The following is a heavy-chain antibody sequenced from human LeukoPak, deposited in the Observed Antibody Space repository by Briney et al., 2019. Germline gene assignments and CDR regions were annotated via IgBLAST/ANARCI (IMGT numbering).Heavy chain of an antibody. CDR3: AKYRNYNFWSDFDY. D-gene: IGHD3-3*01. J-gene: IGHJ4*02. Sequence: GGSLRLSCAASRFTFSSYAMSWVRQAPGKGLEWVSAISGSGGSTYYADSVKGRFTISRDNSKNTLYLQMNSLRAEDTAVYYCAKYRNYNFWSDFDYWGQGTLVTVSS. CDR1: RFTFSSYA. V-gene: IGHV3-23*01. CDR2: ISGSGGST.